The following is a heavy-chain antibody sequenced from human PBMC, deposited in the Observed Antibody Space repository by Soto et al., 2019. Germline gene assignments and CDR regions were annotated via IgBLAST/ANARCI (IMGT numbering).Heavy chain of an antibody. J-gene: IGHJ4*02. CDR3: ARRYSSGWFLDY. V-gene: IGHV4-59*08. CDR1: GDSISNYY. Sequence: SATLSLTCIVSGDSISNYYWSWIRQSPGKGLEWIGYIYYSGSTNYNPSLKSRVTISVDTSKNQFSLKLSSVTAADTAVYYCARRYSSGWFLDYWGQGTLVTVSS. CDR2: IYYSGST. D-gene: IGHD6-19*01.